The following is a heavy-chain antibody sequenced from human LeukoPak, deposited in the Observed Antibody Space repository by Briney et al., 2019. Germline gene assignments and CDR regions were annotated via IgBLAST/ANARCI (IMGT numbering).Heavy chain of an antibody. V-gene: IGHV3-30-3*01. J-gene: IGHJ4*02. CDR2: ISYDGSNK. D-gene: IGHD3-22*01. CDR3: ARTRDYYDSSGYNY. Sequence: GRSLRLSCAASGSTFSSYAMHWVRQAPGKGLEWVAVISYDGSNKYYADSVKGRFTISRDNSKNTLYLQMNSLRAEDTAVYYCARTRDYYDSSGYNYWGQGTLVTVSS. CDR1: GSTFSSYA.